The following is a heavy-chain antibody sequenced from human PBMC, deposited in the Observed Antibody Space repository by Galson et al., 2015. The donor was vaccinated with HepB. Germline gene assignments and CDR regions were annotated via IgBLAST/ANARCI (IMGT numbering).Heavy chain of an antibody. CDR3: ASSYCGGDCYSFWTLHWYFDI. D-gene: IGHD2-21*02. CDR1: GGSFSSYG. Sequence: SVKVSCKASGGSFSSYGISWVRQAPGQGLEWMGGIIPMFGPVNYTQKFQGRVTITADRSTSTAYLELSSLRSEDTAVYYCASSYCGGDCYSFWTLHWYFDIWGRGTLVTVSS. J-gene: IGHJ2*01. V-gene: IGHV1-69*06. CDR2: IIPMFGPV.